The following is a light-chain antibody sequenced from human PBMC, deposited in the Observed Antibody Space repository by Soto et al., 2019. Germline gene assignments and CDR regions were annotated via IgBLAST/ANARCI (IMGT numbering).Light chain of an antibody. Sequence: DSVMTQSPLSLPVTPGEPASISCRSSQSLLHSNGYNYLDWYLQKPGQSPQLLIYLXSXXXSGVXXXXSXSGGGTYFRVTISRLEAEDVGAYYCMQALQTTRTLGQG. CDR3: MQALQTTRT. CDR2: LXS. CDR1: QSLLHSNGYNY. J-gene: IGKJ1*01. V-gene: IGKV2-28*01.